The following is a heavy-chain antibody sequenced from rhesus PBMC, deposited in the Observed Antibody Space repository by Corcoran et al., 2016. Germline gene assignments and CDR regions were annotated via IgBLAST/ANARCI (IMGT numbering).Heavy chain of an antibody. Sequence: QVTLKESGPALVKPTQTPTLTFTFSGFSLSTSGMGVFWIRQPPGKALKWLASIYWDVVKYYNTSLSSRLTISKDTSKKQVVLTMTNMDPGDTATYYCARIDGSLYGLDFWGQGVVVTVSS. V-gene: IGHV2S1*01. D-gene: IGHD4-4*01. CDR2: IYWDVVK. J-gene: IGHJ6*01. CDR1: GFSLSTSGMG. CDR3: ARIDGSLYGLDF.